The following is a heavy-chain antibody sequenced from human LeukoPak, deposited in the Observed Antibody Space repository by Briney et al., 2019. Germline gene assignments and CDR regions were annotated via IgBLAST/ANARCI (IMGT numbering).Heavy chain of an antibody. D-gene: IGHD3-22*01. CDR3: AGIDPVVVIDWYFDL. J-gene: IGHJ2*01. CDR2: IRYDGSNK. V-gene: IGHV3-30*02. Sequence: PGGALRLSCAAAGFPFSSYGMHWVRPAPGKGLGGVAFIRYDGSNKYYADSVKGRFTISRDNSKTTLYLQMNSLRAEDTAVYYCAGIDPVVVIDWYFDLWGRGTLVTVSS. CDR1: GFPFSSYG.